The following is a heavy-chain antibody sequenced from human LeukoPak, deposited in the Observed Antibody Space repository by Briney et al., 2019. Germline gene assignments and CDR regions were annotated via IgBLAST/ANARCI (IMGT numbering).Heavy chain of an antibody. J-gene: IGHJ6*02. V-gene: IGHV4-59*01. CDR3: ARDMLGGGGGYYYYYGMDV. D-gene: IGHD3-10*02. CDR1: GGSISSYY. Sequence: SSETLSLTCTVSGGSISSYYWSWIRQPPGKGLEWIGYIYYSGSTNYNPSLKSRVTISVDTSKNQFSLKLSSVAAADTALYYCARDMLGGGGGYYYYYGMDVWGQGTTVTVSS. CDR2: IYYSGST.